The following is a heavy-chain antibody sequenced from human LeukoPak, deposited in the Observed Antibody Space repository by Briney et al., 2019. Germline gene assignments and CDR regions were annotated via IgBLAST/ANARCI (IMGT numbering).Heavy chain of an antibody. V-gene: IGHV3-30*03. CDR1: GFTFSTYG. Sequence: TGRSLRLSCAASGFTFSTYGMHWVRQAPGKGLEWVAILSRDGSDKYYADSVKGRFTISRDKSKNTLYLQMNSLRAEDTAVYYCATATGGDAGGDYYYYYGMEVWGQGTTVTVSS. J-gene: IGHJ6*02. CDR2: LSRDGSDK. D-gene: IGHD2-21*02. CDR3: ATATGGDAGGDYYYYYGMEV.